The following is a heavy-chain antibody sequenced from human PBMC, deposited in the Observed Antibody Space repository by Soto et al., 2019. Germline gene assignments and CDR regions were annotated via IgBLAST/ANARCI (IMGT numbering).Heavy chain of an antibody. Sequence: QLQLQESGPGLVKPSETLSLTCTVSGGSISSSSYYWGWIRQPPGKGLEWIGSIYYSGSTYYNPSLKSRVTISVDTSKNQFSLKLSSVTAADTAVYYCANYDILTGPRSSWGQGTLVTVSS. CDR3: ANYDILTGPRSS. D-gene: IGHD3-9*01. CDR1: GGSISSSSYY. CDR2: IYYSGST. J-gene: IGHJ5*02. V-gene: IGHV4-39*01.